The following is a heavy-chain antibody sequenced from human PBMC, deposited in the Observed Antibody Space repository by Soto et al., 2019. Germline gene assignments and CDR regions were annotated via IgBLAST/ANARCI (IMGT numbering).Heavy chain of an antibody. J-gene: IGHJ4*02. D-gene: IGHD3-10*01. V-gene: IGHV3-23*01. CDR2: ISRSGYST. CDR3: ARADKRWFGESLQDY. CDR1: GFTFSSYA. Sequence: PGGSLRLSCVASGFTFSSYAKSWVRQAPGKGLEWVSVISRSGYSTYYADSLKGRFTISRDNSKNTLYLQMNSLRAEDTAVYYCARADKRWFGESLQDYWGQGILVTVSS.